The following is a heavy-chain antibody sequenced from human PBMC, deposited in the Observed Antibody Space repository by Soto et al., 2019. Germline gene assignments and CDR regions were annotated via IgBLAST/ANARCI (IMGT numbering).Heavy chain of an antibody. CDR2: ISGSGSST. J-gene: IGHJ4*02. CDR3: SKSATTSSSRWYFDY. Sequence: EVQLLESGGGLVQPGGSLRLSCAASGFTFSSYVMTWVRQVPGKGLEWVSVISGSGSSTYYADSVKGRFTISRDNSKNPLYLQINSLRAEDTAVYYCSKSATTSSSRWYFDYWGQGTLVTVSS. CDR1: GFTFSSYV. D-gene: IGHD6-13*01. V-gene: IGHV3-23*01.